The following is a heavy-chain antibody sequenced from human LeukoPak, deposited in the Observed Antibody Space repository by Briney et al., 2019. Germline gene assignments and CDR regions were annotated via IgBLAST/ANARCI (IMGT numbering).Heavy chain of an antibody. J-gene: IGHJ6*02. V-gene: IGHV3-30-3*01. CDR2: ISYDGSNK. CDR1: GFTFSSYA. CDR3: ARGTPSSSGWLYYGMDV. D-gene: IGHD6-13*01. Sequence: GGSLRLSCAASGFTFSSYAMHWVRQAPGKGLEWVAVISYDGSNKYYADSLKGRFTISRDNSKNTLYLQMNSLRAEDTAVYYCARGTPSSSGWLYYGMDVWGQGTTVTVSS.